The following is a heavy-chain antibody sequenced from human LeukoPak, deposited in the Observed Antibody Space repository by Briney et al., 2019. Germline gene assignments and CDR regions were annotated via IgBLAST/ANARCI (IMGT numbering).Heavy chain of an antibody. CDR3: ARGSGVHV. CDR2: ITKSSTYV. D-gene: IGHD3-10*01. CDR1: GFTFRTHS. V-gene: IGHV3-21*04. Sequence: GGSLRLACEASGFTFRTHSMNWVRQAPGKGLEWVSSITKSSTYVYYADSVKGRFTISRDNANNSLFLQMNNLGGDDTGVYYCARGSGVHVWGQGTLVIVSS. J-gene: IGHJ4*02.